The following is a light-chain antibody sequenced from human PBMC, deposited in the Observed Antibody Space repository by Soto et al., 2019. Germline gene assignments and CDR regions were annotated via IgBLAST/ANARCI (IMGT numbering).Light chain of an antibody. Sequence: QSVLTQPRSVSGSPGQSVTISCTGTSSDVGGYNYVSWYLQHPGKDPKVMIYDVSKRPSGVPDRFSGSKSGNTASLTISGLQSGDEADYYCCSFAGNYIYVFGTGTKVT. J-gene: IGLJ1*01. CDR2: DVS. CDR3: CSFAGNYIYV. V-gene: IGLV2-11*01. CDR1: SSDVGGYNY.